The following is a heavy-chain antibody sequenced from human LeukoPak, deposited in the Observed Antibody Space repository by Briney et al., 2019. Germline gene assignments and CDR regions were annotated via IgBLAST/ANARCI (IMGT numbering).Heavy chain of an antibody. D-gene: IGHD6-19*01. CDR3: TWLVYDAFNT. CDR2: IKGGAHGGPT. J-gene: IGHJ3*02. CDR1: GFILSILW. V-gene: IGHV3-15*01. Sequence: GGSVRLFRVASGFILSILWVLWVRAATGKGLEYVGHIKGGAHGGPTDYAEPVNGGCTIVRDPSKHTLYLQMNSLKTEDTARYYCTWLVYDAFNTSGQGTLVAVSS.